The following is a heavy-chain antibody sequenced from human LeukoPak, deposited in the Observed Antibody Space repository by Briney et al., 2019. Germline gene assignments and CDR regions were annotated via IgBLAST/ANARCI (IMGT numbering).Heavy chain of an antibody. Sequence: PSETLSLTCTVSGGSISSSSDYWGWLRRPPGKGLQWIGSIYYSASTYYNPSLKIRVTISVDTSKNQFSMKLSSVTAADTAVYYCASWGYSYGPDAFDIWGQGTMVTVSS. CDR3: ASWGYSYGPDAFDI. CDR1: GGSISSSSDY. V-gene: IGHV4-39*01. D-gene: IGHD5-18*01. CDR2: IYYSAST. J-gene: IGHJ3*02.